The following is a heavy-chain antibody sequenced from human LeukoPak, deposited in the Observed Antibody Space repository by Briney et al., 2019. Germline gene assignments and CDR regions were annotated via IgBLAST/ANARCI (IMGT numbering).Heavy chain of an antibody. Sequence: ASVKDSWKGSWYTFTTYDINWVPQATGQGLEWMGWMNPNSGYTGYAHTFQGRVTITRDTSISTAYMELSSLRSEDTAVYYCAMLARSINYWGPRTLVTVSS. CDR2: MNPNSGYT. D-gene: IGHD2-21*01. V-gene: IGHV1-8*03. CDR3: AMLARSINY. J-gene: IGHJ4*02. CDR1: WYTFTTYD.